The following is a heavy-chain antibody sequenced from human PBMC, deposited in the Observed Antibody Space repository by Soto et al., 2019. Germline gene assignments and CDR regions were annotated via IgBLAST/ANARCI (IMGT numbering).Heavy chain of an antibody. D-gene: IGHD3-22*01. V-gene: IGHV3-48*03. J-gene: IGHJ5*02. CDR2: ISSGGITI. CDR1: GFTFSSYE. CDR3: ARGGTSMIVAKNFDP. Sequence: GGSLRLSCTASGFTFSSYEMNWVRQAPGKGLEWVSYISSGGITIYYADSVKGRFTISRDNAENSLYLQVISLRAEDTAVYYCARGGTSMIVAKNFDPWGQGTVVTVSS.